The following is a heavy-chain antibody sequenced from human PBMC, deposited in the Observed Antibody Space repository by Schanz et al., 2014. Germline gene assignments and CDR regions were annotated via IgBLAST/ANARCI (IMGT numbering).Heavy chain of an antibody. D-gene: IGHD3-10*01. V-gene: IGHV4-31*03. CDR3: ARGGYGSGSYREFDY. J-gene: IGHJ4*02. CDR1: GGSISSGGYY. Sequence: QVQLQESGPGLVKPSQTLSLTCTVSGGSISSGGYYWSWIRQHPGKGLEWIGYIYYSGSTYYNPSLKSRVAMSVDTSKNQISLKLSSVTAADTAVYYCARGGYGSGSYREFDYWGQGTLVTVSS. CDR2: IYYSGST.